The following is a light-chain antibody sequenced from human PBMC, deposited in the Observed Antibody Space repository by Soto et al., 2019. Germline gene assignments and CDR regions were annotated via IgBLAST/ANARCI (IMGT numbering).Light chain of an antibody. CDR3: GTWDSSLGADWV. CDR1: NSNIGNNY. CDR2: DNN. J-gene: IGLJ3*02. V-gene: IGLV1-51*01. Sequence: QSVLTQPPSVSAAPGQTVTISCSGSNSNIGNNYVSWYQQLPGTAPKLLIYDNNKRPSGIPDRFSGSTSGTSATLGITGLQTGDEADYYCGTWDSSLGADWVFGGGTKVTVL.